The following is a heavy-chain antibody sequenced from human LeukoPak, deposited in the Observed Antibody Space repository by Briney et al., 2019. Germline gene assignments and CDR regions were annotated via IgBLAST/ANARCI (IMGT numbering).Heavy chain of an antibody. V-gene: IGHV7-4-1*02. D-gene: IGHD5-24*01. CDR3: ARDPEMATIVGYAFDI. CDR2: ININTGNP. Sequence: ASVKVSCKASGYTFTNYAMNWVRQAPGQGLEWMGWININTGNPTYAQGFTGRFVFSLDTAVSTAYLQISSLKAEDTAVYYCARDPEMATIVGYAFDIWGQGTMVTVSS. J-gene: IGHJ3*02. CDR1: GYTFTNYA.